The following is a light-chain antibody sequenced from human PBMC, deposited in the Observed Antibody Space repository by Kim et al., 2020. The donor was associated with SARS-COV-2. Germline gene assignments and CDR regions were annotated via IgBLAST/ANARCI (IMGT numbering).Light chain of an antibody. V-gene: IGLV4-69*01. CDR3: QTWGTGIRV. Sequence: ASVKLTCTLISWHSSYAIAWHQQQPEKGPRYLMKLNSDGSHSKGDGIPDRFSGSSSGAERYLTISSLQSEDEADYYCQTWGTGIRVFGGGTKLTVL. CDR2: LNSDGSH. CDR1: SWHSSYA. J-gene: IGLJ3*02.